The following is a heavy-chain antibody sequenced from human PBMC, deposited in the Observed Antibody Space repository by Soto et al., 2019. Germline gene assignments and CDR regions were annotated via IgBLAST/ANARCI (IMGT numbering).Heavy chain of an antibody. D-gene: IGHD1-26*01. CDR1: GGTFSSYS. CDR3: ARDGGRHSGGIDY. CDR2: IIPIFGTA. J-gene: IGHJ4*02. V-gene: IGHV1-69*01. Sequence: VQLLQSGAEVKKPGYSVKVSCKASGGTFSSYSMNWVRQAPGQGLEWMGEIIPIFGTANYAQKFQGRVTITADESTSTAYMELSSLRSEDTAVYYCARDGGRHSGGIDYWGQGTLVTVSS.